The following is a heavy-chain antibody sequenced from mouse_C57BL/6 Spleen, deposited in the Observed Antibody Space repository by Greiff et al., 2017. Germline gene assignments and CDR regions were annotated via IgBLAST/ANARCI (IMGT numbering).Heavy chain of an antibody. Sequence: VKLMESGAELARPGASVKLSCKASGYTFTSYGISWVKQRTGQGLEWIGEIYPRSGNTYYNEKFKGKATLTADKSSSTAYMELRSLTSEDSAVYFCARGYYGSSPYYAMDYWGQGTSVTVSS. J-gene: IGHJ4*01. CDR2: IYPRSGNT. D-gene: IGHD1-1*01. CDR1: GYTFTSYG. CDR3: ARGYYGSSPYYAMDY. V-gene: IGHV1-81*01.